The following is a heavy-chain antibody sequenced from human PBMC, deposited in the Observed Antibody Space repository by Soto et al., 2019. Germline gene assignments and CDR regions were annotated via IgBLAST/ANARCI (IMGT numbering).Heavy chain of an antibody. D-gene: IGHD2-21*02. CDR2: MYNTGST. V-gene: IGHV4-59*01. Sequence: QVQLQESGPGLVKPSETLSLTCTVSGGSISGYYWSWIRQPPGKGLEWIGYMYNTGSTVYNPSFKXRXTXSXNTSTNQFSLKLNSVTAADTAVYYCARDLWGYCGTDCYPLDVWGQGTTVTVSS. CDR1: GGSISGYY. CDR3: ARDLWGYCGTDCYPLDV. J-gene: IGHJ6*02.